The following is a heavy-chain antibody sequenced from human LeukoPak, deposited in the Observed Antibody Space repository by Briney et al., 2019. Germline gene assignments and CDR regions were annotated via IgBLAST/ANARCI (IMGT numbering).Heavy chain of an antibody. CDR2: IYYSGST. J-gene: IGHJ5*02. V-gene: IGHV4-59*01. D-gene: IGHD3-9*01. Sequence: SETLSLTCTVSGGSISSYYWSWIRQPPGKGLKWIGYIYYSGSTNYNPSLKSRVTISVDTSKNQFSLKLSSVTAADTAVYYCARDLRYFDRTPWFDPWGQGTLVTVSS. CDR1: GGSISSYY. CDR3: ARDLRYFDRTPWFDP.